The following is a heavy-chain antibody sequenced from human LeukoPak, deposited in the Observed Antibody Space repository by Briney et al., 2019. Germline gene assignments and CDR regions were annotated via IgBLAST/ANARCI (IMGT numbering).Heavy chain of an antibody. CDR2: IYHSGST. V-gene: IGHV4-4*02. CDR1: GGSISSSNW. D-gene: IGHD3-22*01. J-gene: IGHJ4*02. CDR3: ARHHQYYYDSSGFY. Sequence: NASETLSLTCAVSGGSISSSNWWSWVRQPPGKGLEWIGEIYHSGSTNYNPSLKSRVTISVDKSKNQFSLKLSSVTAADTAVYYCARHHQYYYDSSGFYWGQGTLVTVSS.